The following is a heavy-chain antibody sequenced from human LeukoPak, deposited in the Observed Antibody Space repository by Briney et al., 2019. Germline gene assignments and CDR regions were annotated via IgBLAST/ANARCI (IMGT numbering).Heavy chain of an antibody. CDR3: ARVMTVEDAFDI. CDR1: GFTFSSYE. CDR2: ISSSSSYI. V-gene: IGHV3-21*01. D-gene: IGHD2-21*02. J-gene: IGHJ3*02. Sequence: GGSLRLSCAASGFTFSSYEMNWVRQAPGKGLEWVSSISSSSSYIYYADSVKGRFTISRDNAKNSLYLQMNSLRAEDTAVYYCARVMTVEDAFDIWGQGTLVTVSS.